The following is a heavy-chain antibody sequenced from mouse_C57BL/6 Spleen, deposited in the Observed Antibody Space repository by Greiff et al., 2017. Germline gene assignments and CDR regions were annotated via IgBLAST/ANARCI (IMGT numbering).Heavy chain of an antibody. V-gene: IGHV8-8*01. CDR3: ARVLTSYYAMGY. Sequence: QVTLKVSGPGILQPSQTLSLTCSSSGFSLSTFGMGVGWIRQPSGKGLEWLVHTWWDDDKYYNPALKSRLTNSKDTSKNQVFLKIANVDTADTATYYCARVLTSYYAMGYWGQGTSVTVSS. CDR2: TWWDDDK. CDR1: GFSLSTFGMG. J-gene: IGHJ4*01. D-gene: IGHD4-1*01.